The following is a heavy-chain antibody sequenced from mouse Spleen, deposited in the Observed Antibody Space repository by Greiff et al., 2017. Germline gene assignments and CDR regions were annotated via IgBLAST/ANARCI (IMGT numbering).Heavy chain of an antibody. Sequence: EVKVVESGPELVKPGDSVKISCKASGYSFTGYFMNWVMQSHGKSLEWIGRINPYNGDTFYNQKFKGKATLTVDKSSSTAHMELRSLTSEDSAVYYCASYDYEDWFAYWGQGTLVTVSA. CDR3: ASYDYEDWFAY. CDR1: GYSFTGYF. CDR2: INPYNGDT. V-gene: IGHV1-20*01. J-gene: IGHJ3*01. D-gene: IGHD2-4*01.